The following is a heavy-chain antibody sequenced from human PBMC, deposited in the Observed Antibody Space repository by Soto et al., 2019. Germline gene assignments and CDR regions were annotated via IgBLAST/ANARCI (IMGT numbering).Heavy chain of an antibody. V-gene: IGHV3-23*01. CDR1: GFTFSSYA. Sequence: PGGSLRLSCAASGFTFSSYAMSWVRQAPGKGLGWVSAISGSGGSTYYADSVKGRFTISRGNSKNTLYLQMNSLRAEDTAVYYCAKDSWVGEQWLVSAFDVWGQGTMVTVSS. D-gene: IGHD6-19*01. CDR2: ISGSGGST. CDR3: AKDSWVGEQWLVSAFDV. J-gene: IGHJ3*01.